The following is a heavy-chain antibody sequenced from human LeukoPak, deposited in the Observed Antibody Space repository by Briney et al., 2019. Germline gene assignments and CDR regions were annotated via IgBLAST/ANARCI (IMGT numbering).Heavy chain of an antibody. V-gene: IGHV3-73*01. J-gene: IGHJ4*02. CDR1: GFDFSGFY. Sequence: PGGSQTLSCAASGFDFSGFYMHWVRQASGRGLEWVGLIRSKPSSYTTVYAASGKGRFTISRDDSKNTAYLQMNRLKAEDTAVYYCTRQDCSGGSCSYLYYWGQGTLVTVSS. D-gene: IGHD2-15*01. CDR3: TRQDCSGGSCSYLYY. CDR2: IRSKPSSYTT.